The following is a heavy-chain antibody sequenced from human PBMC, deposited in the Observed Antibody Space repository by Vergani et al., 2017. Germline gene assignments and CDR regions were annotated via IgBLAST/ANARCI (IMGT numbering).Heavy chain of an antibody. CDR1: GGSIRSSSYY. CDR2: IYYSGSA. Sequence: QLHLQESGPGLVKPSETLSLTCTVSGGSIRSSSYYWGWIRQPPGKGLECVGTIYYSGSAYYNPSLKTLVTISVDTSKNQFSLKLSSVTAADTAVYYWARLQADDDSSGSLGYFDDWGQGTPVTVSS. V-gene: IGHV4-39*01. D-gene: IGHD3-10*01. J-gene: IGHJ4*02. CDR3: ARLQADDDSSGSLGYFDD.